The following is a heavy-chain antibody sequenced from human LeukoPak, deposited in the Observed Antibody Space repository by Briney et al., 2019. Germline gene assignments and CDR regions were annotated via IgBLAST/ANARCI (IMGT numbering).Heavy chain of an antibody. CDR2: IYYSGST. V-gene: IGHV4-30-4*01. CDR3: ATYYYDSSGYSYYFDY. Sequence: LQTLSLTCTVSGGSISSGDYYWSWIRQPPGKGLEWIGYIYYSGSTYYNPSLKSRVTISVDTSKNQFSLKLSSVTAADTAVYYCATYYYDSSGYSYYFDYWGQGTLVTVSS. CDR1: GGSISSGDYY. D-gene: IGHD3-22*01. J-gene: IGHJ4*02.